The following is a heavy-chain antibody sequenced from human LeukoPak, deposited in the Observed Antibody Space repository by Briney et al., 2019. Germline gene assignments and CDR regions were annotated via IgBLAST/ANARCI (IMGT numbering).Heavy chain of an antibody. D-gene: IGHD2-2*01. CDR1: GYTFTSYD. CDR2: MNPNSGNT. J-gene: IGHJ6*02. Sequence: SSVTVSCKASGYTFTSYDINWVRQAPPQGLEWMGWMNPNSGNTGYAQKFQGRVTITADESTSTAYMELSSLRSDDTAVYYCAREYQPLTYYYGMDVWGQGTTVTVSS. CDR3: AREYQPLTYYYGMDV. V-gene: IGHV1-8*01.